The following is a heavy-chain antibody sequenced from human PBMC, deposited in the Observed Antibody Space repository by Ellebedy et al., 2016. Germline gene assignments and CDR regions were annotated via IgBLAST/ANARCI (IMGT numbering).Heavy chain of an antibody. CDR1: GFSFSSYG. Sequence: GGSLRLSXAASGFSFSSYGMHWVRQAPGKGLEWVAVISYDGSNKYYADSVKGRFTISRDNSKNTLYLQMNSLRDEDTAVYYCARVGQRWLPDFDYWGQGTLVTVSS. CDR2: ISYDGSNK. D-gene: IGHD5-24*01. CDR3: ARVGQRWLPDFDY. V-gene: IGHV3-30*03. J-gene: IGHJ4*02.